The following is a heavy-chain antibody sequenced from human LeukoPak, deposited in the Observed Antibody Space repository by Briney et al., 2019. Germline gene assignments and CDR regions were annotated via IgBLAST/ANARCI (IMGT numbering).Heavy chain of an antibody. CDR2: ISWNSGSI. V-gene: IGHV3-9*01. Sequence: PGGSLRLSCAASGFTFDDYAMHWVRQAPGKGLEWVSGISWNSGSIGYADSVKGRFTISRDNAKKSLSLQMNSLRAEDTAVYYCARYNSDWGCLDPWGQGTLVTVSS. J-gene: IGHJ5*02. CDR3: ARYNSDWGCLDP. D-gene: IGHD6-19*01. CDR1: GFTFDDYA.